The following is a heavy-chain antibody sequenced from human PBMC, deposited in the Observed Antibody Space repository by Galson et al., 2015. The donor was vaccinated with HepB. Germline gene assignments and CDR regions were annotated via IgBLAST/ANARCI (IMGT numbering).Heavy chain of an antibody. V-gene: IGHV3-11*06. D-gene: IGHD6-19*01. CDR1: GFNFSDYY. CDR3: ARDCGGQWLDYYYGLDV. Sequence: SLRLSCAASGFNFSDYYMSWIRQAPGKGLEWVSYISSSSSYTNHADSVKGRFTISRDNTKNSLFLQMNSLRAEDTAVYYCARDCGGQWLDYYYGLDVWGQGTTVTVSS. J-gene: IGHJ6*02. CDR2: ISSSSSYT.